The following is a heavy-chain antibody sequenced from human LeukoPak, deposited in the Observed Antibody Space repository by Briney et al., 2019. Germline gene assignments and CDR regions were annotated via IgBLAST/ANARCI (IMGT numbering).Heavy chain of an antibody. J-gene: IGHJ5*02. CDR1: GGSISSGGYY. Sequence: SETLSLTCTVSGGSISSGGYYWSWIRQHPGKGLEWIGYIYYSGSTYYNPSLQSRVTISVDTSKNQFSLKLSSVTAADTAVYYCARGRPRGDYVFYNWFDPWGQGTLVTVSS. CDR2: IYYSGST. V-gene: IGHV4-31*03. CDR3: ARGRPRGDYVFYNWFDP. D-gene: IGHD4-17*01.